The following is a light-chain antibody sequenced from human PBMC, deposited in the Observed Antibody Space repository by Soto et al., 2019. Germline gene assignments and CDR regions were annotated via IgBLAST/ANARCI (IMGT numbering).Light chain of an antibody. CDR3: RQYGSSPSYT. J-gene: IGKJ2*01. CDR1: QSLSSC. V-gene: IGKV3-20*01. Sequence: EIVLTQSPGTLSLSPGERATLSCRASQSLSSCLAWYQQKPGQAPRLLIYGASSMATGIPDRFSGSGSGTDFTLTISRLEPEDFAVYYCRQYGSSPSYTFGQGTKLEIK. CDR2: GAS.